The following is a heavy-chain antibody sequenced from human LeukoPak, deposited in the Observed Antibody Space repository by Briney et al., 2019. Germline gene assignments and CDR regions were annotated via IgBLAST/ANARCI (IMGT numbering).Heavy chain of an antibody. D-gene: IGHD5-12*01. CDR1: GYTFTNYW. Sequence: GESLKISCKGSGYTFTNYWIGWVRQMPGKGLEWMGIIYPGDSDTRYSPSFQGPVTISADKSINTAYLQWSSLKASDAAMYFCARQALLAHSYFWGQGTLVTVSS. J-gene: IGHJ4*02. CDR2: IYPGDSDT. V-gene: IGHV5-51*01. CDR3: ARQALLAHSYF.